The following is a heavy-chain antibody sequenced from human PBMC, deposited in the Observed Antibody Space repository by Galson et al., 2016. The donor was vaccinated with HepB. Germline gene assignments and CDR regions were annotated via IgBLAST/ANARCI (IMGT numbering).Heavy chain of an antibody. CDR2: IYWDDDK. Sequence: PALVKPTQTLTLTCTFSGFSLSSRGVGVGWIRQPPGKALEWLALIYWDDDKRYSPSLQSRVTITKDTSKNHVVLTMTNMDPVDTATYYCAHTSAESEDFGEYAMLGKNYFDYGGQGTLVTVSS. CDR3: AHTSAESEDFGEYAMLGKNYFDY. CDR1: GFSLSSRGVG. D-gene: IGHD4-17*01. J-gene: IGHJ4*02. V-gene: IGHV2-5*02.